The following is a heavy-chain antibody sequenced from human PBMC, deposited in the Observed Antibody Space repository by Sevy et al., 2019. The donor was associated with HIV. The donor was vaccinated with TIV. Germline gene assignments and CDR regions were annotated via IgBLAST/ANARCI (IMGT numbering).Heavy chain of an antibody. Sequence: SETLSLTCIVSAGSIGRNSCDWGWIRQSPGKGLEWIGSIFFSGRTNYATSLKSRVTISVDKSKNQLSLQMRSVTATDTALYYCARHGGLVDRGFDYWGQGTLVTVSS. CDR3: ARHGGLVDRGFDY. V-gene: IGHV4-39*01. J-gene: IGHJ4*02. CDR2: IFFSGRT. CDR1: AGSIGRNSCD. D-gene: IGHD3-10*01.